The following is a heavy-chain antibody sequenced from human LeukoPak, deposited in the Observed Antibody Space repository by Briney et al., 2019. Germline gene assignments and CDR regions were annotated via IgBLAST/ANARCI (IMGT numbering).Heavy chain of an antibody. J-gene: IGHJ4*02. CDR1: GDSVSSNSAA. Sequence: SQTLSLTCAISGDSVSSNSAAWNWIRQSPSRGLEWLGRTYYRSKWYDGYAEYVKSRITINPGTSKNQFSLQLNSVTPEDTAVYYCARGQTGSGRIFDYWGQGTLVTVSS. V-gene: IGHV6-1*01. CDR2: TYYRSKWYD. D-gene: IGHD2-15*01. CDR3: ARGQTGSGRIFDY.